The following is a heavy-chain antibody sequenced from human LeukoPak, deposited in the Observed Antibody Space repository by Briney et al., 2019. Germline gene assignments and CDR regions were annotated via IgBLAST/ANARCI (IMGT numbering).Heavy chain of an antibody. CDR3: ARDRAAAGYDALDI. Sequence: PGGSLRLSCAASGFTFSSYGIHWVRQAPGKGLEWVAVIWYDGTNKYYADFVKGRFTISRDNSKNTLFLHMSSLRAEDTAVYFCARDRAAAGYDALDIWGQGTLVTVSS. V-gene: IGHV3-33*01. CDR2: IWYDGTNK. J-gene: IGHJ3*02. CDR1: GFTFSSYG. D-gene: IGHD6-13*01.